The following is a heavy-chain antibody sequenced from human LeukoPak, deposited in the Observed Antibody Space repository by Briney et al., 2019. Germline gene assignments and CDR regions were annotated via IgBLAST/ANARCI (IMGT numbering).Heavy chain of an antibody. J-gene: IGHJ4*02. CDR3: ARAPAYYYGSGSYYNVDY. V-gene: IGHV1-18*01. CDR1: GYSFLNYG. CDR2: ISAYNGNT. Sequence: GASVKVSCKTSGYSFLNYGISWVRQVPGQGLEWMGWISAYNGNTNYAQRLQGRVTMTTDTSTSTAYMELRSLRSDDTAVYYCARAPAYYYGSGSYYNVDYWGQGTLVTVSS. D-gene: IGHD3-10*01.